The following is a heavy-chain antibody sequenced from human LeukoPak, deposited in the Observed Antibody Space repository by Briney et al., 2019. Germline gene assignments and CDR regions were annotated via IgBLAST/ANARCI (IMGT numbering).Heavy chain of an antibody. CDR1: GVTFSEYY. Sequence: PGGSLRLSCAASGVTFSEYYMSWIRQAPGKGLEWVSYISSSGSTIYYADSVKGRFTISRDNAKNSLYLQMNSLRAEDTAVYYCAREGAGPAAINYFDYWGQGTLVTVSS. CDR3: AREGAGPAAINYFDY. CDR2: ISSSGSTI. J-gene: IGHJ4*02. D-gene: IGHD2-2*02. V-gene: IGHV3-11*01.